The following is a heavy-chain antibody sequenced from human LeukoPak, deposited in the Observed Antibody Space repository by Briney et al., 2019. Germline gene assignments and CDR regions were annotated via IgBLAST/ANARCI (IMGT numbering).Heavy chain of an antibody. CDR3: ARDRVYGEPLDAFDI. D-gene: IGHD4-17*01. V-gene: IGHV3-21*05. CDR1: GFTFSRFE. CDR2: ISTGTYI. J-gene: IGHJ3*02. Sequence: PGGSLRLSCVASGFTFSRFEMNWVRQAPGKGLEWISHISTGTYIAYTDSVKGRFTISRDNAKNSLFLQMNSLRAEDTAVYYCARDRVYGEPLDAFDIWGQGTMVTVSS.